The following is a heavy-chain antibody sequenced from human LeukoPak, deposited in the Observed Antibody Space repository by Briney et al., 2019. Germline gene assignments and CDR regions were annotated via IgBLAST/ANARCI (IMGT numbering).Heavy chain of an antibody. D-gene: IGHD3-3*01. CDR3: ARLALEWLLYGAFDI. CDR2: ISHDGSNE. V-gene: IGHV3-30*09. CDR1: GFTLSSYA. J-gene: IGHJ3*02. Sequence: QSGGSLRLSCAASGFTLSSYAMHWVRQAPGKGLEWVAVISHDGSNEYYAGSVKGRFGISGDNSKNTMYLQMNSLRAEDTAVYYCARLALEWLLYGAFDIWGQGTMVTVSS.